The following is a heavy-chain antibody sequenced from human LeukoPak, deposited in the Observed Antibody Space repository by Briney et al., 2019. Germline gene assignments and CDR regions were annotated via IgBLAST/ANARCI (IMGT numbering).Heavy chain of an antibody. CDR3: TTDTWYSAGH. J-gene: IGHJ4*02. D-gene: IGHD2-15*01. Sequence: PGGSLRLSCTASGFIFSGSWMPWIRQAPGKGLEWVAIIKKDGSEKYYVDSMKGRFTISRDNAKNSLFLQMNSLRAEDTAIYYCTTDTWYSAGHWGQGTLVTVSS. V-gene: IGHV3-7*03. CDR1: GFIFSGSW. CDR2: IKKDGSEK.